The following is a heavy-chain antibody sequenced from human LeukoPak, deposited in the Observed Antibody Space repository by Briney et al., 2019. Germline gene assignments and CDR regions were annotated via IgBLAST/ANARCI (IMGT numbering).Heavy chain of an antibody. CDR3: ASTSGAIIFDAFDI. CDR2: ISYDGSNK. D-gene: IGHD4/OR15-4a*01. V-gene: IGHV3-30*03. CDR1: GFTFSSYG. J-gene: IGHJ3*02. Sequence: GGSLRLSCAASGFTFSSYGMHWVRQAPGKGLEWVAVISYDGSNKYYADSVKGRFTISRDNSKNTLYLQMNSLRAEGTAVYYCASTSGAIIFDAFDIWGQGTMVTVSS.